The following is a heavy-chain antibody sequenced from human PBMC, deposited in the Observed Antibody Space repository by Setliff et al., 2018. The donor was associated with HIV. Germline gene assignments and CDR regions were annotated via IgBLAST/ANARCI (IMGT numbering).Heavy chain of an antibody. J-gene: IGHJ4*02. V-gene: IGHV5-51*01. Sequence: GESLKISCKGSGYSFTSYWIGWVRQMPGKGLGWMGIIYPGDSDTRYSPSFQGQVTISADTSISTAYLQWSSLKASDTAMYYCARHGQYGSGSYYNRPFDYWGQGTLVTVSS. D-gene: IGHD3-10*01. CDR1: GYSFTSYW. CDR2: IYPGDSDT. CDR3: ARHGQYGSGSYYNRPFDY.